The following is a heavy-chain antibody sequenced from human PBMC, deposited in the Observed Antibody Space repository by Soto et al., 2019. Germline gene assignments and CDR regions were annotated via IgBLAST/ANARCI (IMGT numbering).Heavy chain of an antibody. CDR3: ARTTGYSSSWFDDYYGMDV. V-gene: IGHV3-30-3*01. J-gene: IGHJ6*02. CDR1: GFTFSSYA. Sequence: VGSLRLSCAASGFTFSSYAMHWVRQAPGKGLEWVAVISYDGSNKYYADSVKGRFTISRDNSKNTLYLQMNSLRAEDTAVYYCARTTGYSSSWFDDYYGMDVWGQGTTVTVSS. D-gene: IGHD6-13*01. CDR2: ISYDGSNK.